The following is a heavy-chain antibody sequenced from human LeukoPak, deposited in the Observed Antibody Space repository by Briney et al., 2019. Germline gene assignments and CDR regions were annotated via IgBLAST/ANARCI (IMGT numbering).Heavy chain of an antibody. D-gene: IGHD5-18*01. J-gene: IGHJ6*02. CDR1: GGSFSGYY. Sequence: SETLSLTCAVYGGSFSGYYWSWVRQLPGKGLEWIGEINHSGSTNYNPSLKSRVTISVDTSKNQFSLKLSSVTAADTAVYYCARGVVRSYGYYPRGSYYYYGMDVWGQGTTVTVSS. CDR2: INHSGST. V-gene: IGHV4-34*01. CDR3: ARGVVRSYGYYPRGSYYYYGMDV.